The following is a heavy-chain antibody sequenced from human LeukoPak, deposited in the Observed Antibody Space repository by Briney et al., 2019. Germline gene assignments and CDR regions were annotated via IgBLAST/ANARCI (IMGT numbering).Heavy chain of an antibody. V-gene: IGHV1-8*01. CDR3: VRDGEGIAISVNYWFDP. CDR1: GFTFTNYD. Sequence: ASVWVSCKASGFTFTNYDINWVRQTTGQGLEWMGWMNPVTGNTGYARQFQGRITMTRDTFTSTAYMELRSLKSEDTAVYYCVRDGEGIAISVNYWFDPWGQGTLVTVSS. CDR2: MNPVTGNT. D-gene: IGHD3-10*01. J-gene: IGHJ5*02.